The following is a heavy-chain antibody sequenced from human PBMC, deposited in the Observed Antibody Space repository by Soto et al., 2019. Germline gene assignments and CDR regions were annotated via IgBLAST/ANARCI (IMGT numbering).Heavy chain of an antibody. J-gene: IGHJ6*03. CDR1: GFTFSSYA. Sequence: GGSLRLSCAASGFTFSSYAMSWVRQAPGKGLEWVSAISGSGGSTYYADSVKGRFTISRDNSKNTLYLQMNSLRAEDTAVYYCAKGGERPGYVPFYYYMDVWGKGTTVTVSS. CDR3: AKGGERPGYVPFYYYMDV. CDR2: ISGSGGST. V-gene: IGHV3-23*01. D-gene: IGHD3-10*01.